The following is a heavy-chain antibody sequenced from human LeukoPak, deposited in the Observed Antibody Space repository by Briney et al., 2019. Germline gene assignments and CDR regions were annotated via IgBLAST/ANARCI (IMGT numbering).Heavy chain of an antibody. D-gene: IGHD1-26*01. CDR3: ARLGATTRTFDY. CDR2: IIPIFGTA. V-gene: IGHV1-69*13. Sequence: ASVKVSCKASGGTFSSYAISWVRQAPGQGLEWMGGIIPIFGTANYAQKFQGRVTITADESTSTAYMELSSLRSEDTAVYYCARLGATTRTFDYWGQGTLVTVSS. CDR1: GGTFSSYA. J-gene: IGHJ4*02.